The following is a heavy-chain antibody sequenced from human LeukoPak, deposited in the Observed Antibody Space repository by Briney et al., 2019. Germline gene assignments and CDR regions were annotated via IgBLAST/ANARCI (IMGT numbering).Heavy chain of an antibody. CDR1: GYTFTAYY. CDR3: ARTEGGVTWGYFQH. D-gene: IGHD2-21*02. Sequence: ASVKVSCKASGYTFTAYYMHWVRQAPGQGLEWMGWINPNSGGTNSAQKFQGRVTMTRDTSISTAYMELSRLRSDDTAMYYCARTEGGVTWGYFQHWGQGTLVTVSS. CDR2: INPNSGGT. J-gene: IGHJ1*01. V-gene: IGHV1-2*02.